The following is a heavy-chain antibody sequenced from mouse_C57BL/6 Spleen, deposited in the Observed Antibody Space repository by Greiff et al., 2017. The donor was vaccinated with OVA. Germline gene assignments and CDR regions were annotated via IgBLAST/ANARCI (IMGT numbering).Heavy chain of an antibody. CDR1: GYTFTDYN. D-gene: IGHD2-5*01. V-gene: IGHV1-22*01. CDR3: AREGYYSNLGYWYFDV. Sequence: VQLKQSGPELVKPGASVKMSCKASGYTFTDYNMHWVKQSHGKSLEWIGYINPNNGGTSYNQKFKGKATLTVNKSSSTAYMELRSLTSEDSAVYYCAREGYYSNLGYWYFDVWGTGTTVTVSS. J-gene: IGHJ1*03. CDR2: INPNNGGT.